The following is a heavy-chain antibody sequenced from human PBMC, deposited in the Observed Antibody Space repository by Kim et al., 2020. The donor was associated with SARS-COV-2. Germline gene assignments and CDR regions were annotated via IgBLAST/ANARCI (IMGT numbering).Heavy chain of an antibody. CDR2: I. CDR3: ATSAAATPAFFDY. V-gene: IGHV3-21*06. D-gene: IGHD6-13*01. Sequence: IIYADSVKGRFTLSRDNAKNSLYLQMYSLRAEDTAVYYCATSAAATPAFFDYWGQGTLVTVSS. J-gene: IGHJ4*02.